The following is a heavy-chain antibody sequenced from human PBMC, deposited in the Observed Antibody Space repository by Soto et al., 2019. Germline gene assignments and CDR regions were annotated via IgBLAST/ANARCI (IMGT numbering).Heavy chain of an antibody. J-gene: IGHJ4*02. D-gene: IGHD6-13*01. CDR1: GFTVSNNY. CDR2: MYSSGGT. Sequence: EVQLVEIGGGLIQPGGSLSLSCAASGFTVSNNYMSWVRQAPGKGLEWVSFMYSSGGTYYADSVKGRFTISRDSSKNTLYLQMDSLRVEDTVVYYCARVPGQLWGQGTLVTVSS. V-gene: IGHV3-53*02. CDR3: ARVPGQL.